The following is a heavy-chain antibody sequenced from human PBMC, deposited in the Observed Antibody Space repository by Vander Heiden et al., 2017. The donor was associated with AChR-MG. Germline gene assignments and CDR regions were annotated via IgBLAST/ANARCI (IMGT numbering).Heavy chain of an antibody. Sequence: EVQLVESGGGLVQPGGSLSLSCAASGFTFSYYWMNWVRQAPGKGREWVANIKEDGSEKYYVDSVKGRFTISRDNAKNSLYLQMNSLRAEDTAVYYCTRDVGSLYWGQGTLVTVSS. V-gene: IGHV3-7*01. CDR1: GFTFSYYW. D-gene: IGHD2-15*01. CDR3: TRDVGSLY. J-gene: IGHJ4*02. CDR2: IKEDGSEK.